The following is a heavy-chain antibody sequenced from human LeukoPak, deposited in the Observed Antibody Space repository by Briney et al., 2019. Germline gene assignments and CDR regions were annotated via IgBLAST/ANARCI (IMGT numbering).Heavy chain of an antibody. D-gene: IGHD1-26*01. CDR3: TRDMYSGSYQPFDY. CDR2: INPNSGGT. Sequence: WASVKVSRKASGYTFTGYYMHWVRQAPGQGLEWMGWINPNSGGTNYAQKFQGRVTMTRDTSISTAYMELSRLRADDTAVYYCTRDMYSGSYQPFDYWGQGTLVTVSS. V-gene: IGHV1-2*02. J-gene: IGHJ4*02. CDR1: GYTFTGYY.